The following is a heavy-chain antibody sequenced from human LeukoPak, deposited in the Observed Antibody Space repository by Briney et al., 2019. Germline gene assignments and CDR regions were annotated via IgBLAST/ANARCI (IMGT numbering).Heavy chain of an antibody. J-gene: IGHJ4*02. Sequence: GASVKVSCKASGYTFTSYAMNWVRQAPGQGLEWMGGIIPIFGTANYAQKFQGRVTITTDESTSTAYMELSSLRSEDTTVYYCVVDSYYDSSGYLFDYWGQGTLVTVSS. CDR1: GYTFTSYA. V-gene: IGHV1-69*05. D-gene: IGHD3-22*01. CDR2: IIPIFGTA. CDR3: VVDSYYDSSGYLFDY.